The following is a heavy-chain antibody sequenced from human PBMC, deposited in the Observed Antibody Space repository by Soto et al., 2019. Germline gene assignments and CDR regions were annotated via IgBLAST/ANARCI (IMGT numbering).Heavy chain of an antibody. CDR2: IYYSGST. CDR3: AGRRGWNDVWFDP. Sequence: QLQLQESGPGLVKPSETLSLTCTVSGGSISSSSYYWGWIRQPPGKGLEWIGSIYYSGSTYYNPSLKSRVTISVDTSKTAFSLELRSVSAADAAVYYCAGRRGWNDVWFDPWGQGTLVTVSS. CDR1: GGSISSSSYY. V-gene: IGHV4-39*01. D-gene: IGHD1-1*01. J-gene: IGHJ5*02.